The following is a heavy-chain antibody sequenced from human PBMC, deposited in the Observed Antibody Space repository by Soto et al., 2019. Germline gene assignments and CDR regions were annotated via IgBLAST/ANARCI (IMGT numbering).Heavy chain of an antibody. CDR2: ISYDGSNK. V-gene: IGHV3-30*18. Sequence: GGSLRLSCAASGFTFSSYGMHWVRQAPGKGLEWVAVISYDGSNKYYADSVKGRFTISRDNSKNTLYLQMNSLRAEDTSVYYCAKGRGYVFWSGYFNYYYYYGMDVWGQGTTVTVSS. CDR3: AKGRGYVFWSGYFNYYYYYGMDV. CDR1: GFTFSSYG. D-gene: IGHD3-3*01. J-gene: IGHJ6*02.